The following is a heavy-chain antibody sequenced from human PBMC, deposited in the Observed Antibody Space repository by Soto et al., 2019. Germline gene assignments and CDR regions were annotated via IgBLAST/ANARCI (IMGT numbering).Heavy chain of an antibody. D-gene: IGHD3-10*01. CDR2: INPSGGST. CDR3: AREDPITMVRGVS. Sequence: QVQLVQSGAEVKKPGASVKVSCKASGYTFTSYYMHWVRQAPGQGLEWMGIINPSGGSTSYAQKFQGRVTMTRDTSTSTVYMELSSVRSEDTAVYYCAREDPITMVRGVSWGQGTLVTVSS. CDR1: GYTFTSYY. V-gene: IGHV1-46*03. J-gene: IGHJ5*02.